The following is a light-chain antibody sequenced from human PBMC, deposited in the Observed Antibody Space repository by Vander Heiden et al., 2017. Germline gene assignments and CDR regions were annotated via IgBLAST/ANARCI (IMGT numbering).Light chain of an antibody. CDR1: SSNIGSNT. V-gene: IGLV1-44*01. Sequence: QSVLPQPPSASGTPWQRVTISCSGSSSNIGSNTVNWYQQLPGTAPKLLIYSNNQRPSGVPDRFSGSKSGTSASLAISGLQSEDEADYYCAAWDDSLNGPVFGGGTKLTVL. CDR2: SNN. CDR3: AAWDDSLNGPV. J-gene: IGLJ3*02.